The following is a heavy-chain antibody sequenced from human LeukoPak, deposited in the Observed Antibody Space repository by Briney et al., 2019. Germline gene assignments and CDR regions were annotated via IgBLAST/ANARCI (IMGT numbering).Heavy chain of an antibody. CDR3: ARDQSVYAAFDI. CDR1: GFTFSSYA. CDR2: ISSSSSTI. J-gene: IGHJ3*02. V-gene: IGHV3-48*01. Sequence: GGSLRLSCAASGFTFSSYAMSWVRQAPGKGLGWVSYISSSSSTIYYADSVKGRFTISRDNAKNSLYLQMNSLRAEDTAVYYCARDQSVYAAFDIWGQGTMVTVSS. D-gene: IGHD2-2*01.